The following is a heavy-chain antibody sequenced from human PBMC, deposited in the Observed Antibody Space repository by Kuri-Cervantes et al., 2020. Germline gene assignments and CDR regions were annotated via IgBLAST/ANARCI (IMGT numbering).Heavy chain of an antibody. D-gene: IGHD5-18*01. V-gene: IGHV1-69*13. CDR1: GGTFSSYA. J-gene: IGHJ3*02. Sequence: SVKVSCKASGGTFSSYAISWVRQAPGQGLEWMGGIIPIFGTANYAQKFQGRVTITADESTSTAYMELSSLRSEDTAVYYCAREGQQYSYGYNAFDIWGQGTMVTVSS. CDR3: AREGQQYSYGYNAFDI. CDR2: IIPIFGTA.